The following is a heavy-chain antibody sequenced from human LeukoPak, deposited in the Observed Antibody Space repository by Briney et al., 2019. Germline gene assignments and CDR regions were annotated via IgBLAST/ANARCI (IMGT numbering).Heavy chain of an antibody. Sequence: ASETLSLTCTVSGGSISSYHWSWIRQPAGKGLEWIGRIYTSGSTNYNPSLKSRVTMSVDTSKNQFSLKLSSVTAADTAVYYCARGPMIVPAARAYYYYYMDVWGKGTTVTVSS. J-gene: IGHJ6*03. CDR2: IYTSGST. D-gene: IGHD2-2*01. V-gene: IGHV4-4*07. CDR3: ARGPMIVPAARAYYYYYMDV. CDR1: GGSISSYH.